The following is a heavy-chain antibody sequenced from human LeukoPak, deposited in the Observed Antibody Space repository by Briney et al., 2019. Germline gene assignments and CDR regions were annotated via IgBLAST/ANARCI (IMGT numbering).Heavy chain of an antibody. Sequence: LSLTCTVSGCSISSGDYYWSWIRQPPGKGLEWVSYISSSGSTIYYADSVKGRFTISRYNAKNSLYLQMNSLRAEDTAVYYCATLQPFADWGPPALYGMDVWGQGTTVTVSS. D-gene: IGHD2-2*01. CDR2: ISSSGSTI. CDR3: ATLQPFADWGPPALYGMDV. CDR1: GCSISSGDYY. J-gene: IGHJ6*02. V-gene: IGHV3-11*01.